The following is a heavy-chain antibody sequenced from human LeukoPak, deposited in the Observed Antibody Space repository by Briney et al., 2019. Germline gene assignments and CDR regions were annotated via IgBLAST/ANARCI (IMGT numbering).Heavy chain of an antibody. CDR2: ISSSSSTI. Sequence: GGSLRLSCAASGFTFSSYSMNWVRQAPGKGLEWVSYISSSSSTIYYADSVKGRFTIFRDNAKNSLYLQMNSLRAEDTAVYYCARDPLVSDYDILTGDYWGQGTLVTVSS. J-gene: IGHJ4*02. D-gene: IGHD3-9*01. CDR1: GFTFSSYS. V-gene: IGHV3-48*01. CDR3: ARDPLVSDYDILTGDY.